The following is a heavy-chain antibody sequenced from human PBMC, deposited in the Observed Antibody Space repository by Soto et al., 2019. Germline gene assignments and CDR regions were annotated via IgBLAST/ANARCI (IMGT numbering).Heavy chain of an antibody. D-gene: IGHD3-22*01. CDR2: IGTAGDT. Sequence: PGGSLRLSCAASGFTFSSYDMHWVRQATGKGLDWVSAIGTAGDTYYPGSVKGRFTISRENAKNSLYLQMNSLRAGDTAVYYCARATYYYDSSGYYVSWFDPWGQGT. J-gene: IGHJ5*02. V-gene: IGHV3-13*01. CDR3: ARATYYYDSSGYYVSWFDP. CDR1: GFTFSSYD.